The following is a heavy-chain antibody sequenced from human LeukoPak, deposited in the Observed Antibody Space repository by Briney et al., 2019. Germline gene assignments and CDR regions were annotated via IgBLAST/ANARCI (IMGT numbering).Heavy chain of an antibody. V-gene: IGHV3-30-3*01. Sequence: PGGSLRLSCAASGFTFSSYAMHWVRQAPGKGLEWVAVISYDGSNKYYADSMKGRFTISRDNSKNTLYLQMNSLRAEDTAVYYCARDRPLHRGVYDYWGQGTLVTVSS. D-gene: IGHD3-10*01. CDR1: GFTFSSYA. J-gene: IGHJ4*02. CDR2: ISYDGSNK. CDR3: ARDRPLHRGVYDY.